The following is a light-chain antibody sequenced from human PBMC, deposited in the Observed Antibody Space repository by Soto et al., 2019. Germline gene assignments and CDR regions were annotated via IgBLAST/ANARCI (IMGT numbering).Light chain of an antibody. J-gene: IGLJ7*01. CDR1: SSDVGGYNY. V-gene: IGLV2-8*01. CDR3: SSYADNYNYV. Sequence: QSALTQPPSASGSPGQSVTISCTGTSSDVGGYNYVSWYQQHPGKAPKLIIYEVSQRPSGVPDRFSGSKSGNTASLTVSGLQAEDEADYYCSSYADNYNYVFGRGTQLTVL. CDR2: EVS.